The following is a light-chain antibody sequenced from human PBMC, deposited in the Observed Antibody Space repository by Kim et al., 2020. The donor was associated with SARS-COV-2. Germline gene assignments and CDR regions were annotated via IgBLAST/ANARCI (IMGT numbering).Light chain of an antibody. V-gene: IGKV1-39*01. CDR2: DAS. J-gene: IGKJ2*01. Sequence: CAYVGDRVTISCRASQSISQSVSWYQQKPGNAPKLLIYDASTLQSGVPSRFSGSGSATNFTLTISSLQPEDFATYHCQQSVSTPYTFGRGTKREI. CDR1: QSISQS. CDR3: QQSVSTPYT.